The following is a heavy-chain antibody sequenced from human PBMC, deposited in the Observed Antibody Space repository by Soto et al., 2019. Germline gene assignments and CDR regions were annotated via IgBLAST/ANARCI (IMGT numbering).Heavy chain of an antibody. Sequence: GGSLRLSCAASGFTFSSYAMHWVRQAPGKGLEWVAVISYDGSNKYYADSVKGRFTISRDNSKNTLYLQMNSLRAEDTAVYYCARDLEYRSRNSCGGDCYLPLYWGQGTLVTVSS. CDR1: GFTFSSYA. CDR2: ISYDGSNK. CDR3: ARDLEYRSRNSCGGDCYLPLY. J-gene: IGHJ4*02. D-gene: IGHD2-21*02. V-gene: IGHV3-30-3*01.